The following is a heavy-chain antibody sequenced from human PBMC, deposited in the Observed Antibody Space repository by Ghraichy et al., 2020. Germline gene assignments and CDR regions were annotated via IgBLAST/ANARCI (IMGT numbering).Heavy chain of an antibody. D-gene: IGHD3-16*01. CDR2: INHSGST. CDR1: GGSFSGYY. V-gene: IGHV4-34*01. CDR3: ARFRHDGAYYFDY. Sequence: SETLSLTCAVYGGSFSGYYWSWIRQPPGKGLEWIGEINHSGSTNYNPSLKSRVTISVDTSKNQFSLKLSSVTAADTAVYYCARFRHDGAYYFDYWGQGTLVTVSS. J-gene: IGHJ4*02.